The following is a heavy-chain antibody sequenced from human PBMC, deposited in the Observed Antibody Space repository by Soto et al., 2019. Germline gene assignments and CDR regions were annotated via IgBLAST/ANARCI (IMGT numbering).Heavy chain of an antibody. CDR1: GGSISSYY. Sequence: PSETLSLTCTVSGGSISSYYWSWIRQPPGKGLEWIGYFYYSGSTNYNPSLKSRVTISVDTSKNHFSLKLSSVTAADTAVYYCARARGGYFDPWGQGTLVTVSS. V-gene: IGHV4-59*01. J-gene: IGHJ4*02. CDR3: ARARGGYFDP. CDR2: FYYSGST.